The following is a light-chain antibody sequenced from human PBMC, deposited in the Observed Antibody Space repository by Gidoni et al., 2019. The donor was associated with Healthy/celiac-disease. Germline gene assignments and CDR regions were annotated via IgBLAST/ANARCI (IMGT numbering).Light chain of an antibody. CDR3: MQALQTPVT. J-gene: IGKJ4*01. V-gene: IGKV2-28*01. CDR1: QSLLHSNGYNY. CDR2: LGS. Sequence: TGMTQSPLSLPVTPGEPASISCRSSQSLLHSNGYNYLDWYLQKPGQSPQLLIYLGSSRASGVPDRFSGSGSGTDFTLKISRVEAEDVGVYYCMQALQTPVTFGGGTKVEIK.